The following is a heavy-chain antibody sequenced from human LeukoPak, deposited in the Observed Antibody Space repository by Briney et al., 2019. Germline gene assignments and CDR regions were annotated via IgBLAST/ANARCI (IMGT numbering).Heavy chain of an antibody. CDR3: AKDIGIALRGATFEN. Sequence: GGSLRLSCAASGFTFDDYAMHWVRQAPGKGLEWVSGLSWNGATVGYADSVKGRFTISRDNTKNPLYLQMSSLKTEDTALYYCAKDIGIALRGATFENWGQGTLVTVSS. CDR1: GFTFDDYA. CDR2: LSWNGATV. J-gene: IGHJ4*02. D-gene: IGHD3-10*01. V-gene: IGHV3-9*01.